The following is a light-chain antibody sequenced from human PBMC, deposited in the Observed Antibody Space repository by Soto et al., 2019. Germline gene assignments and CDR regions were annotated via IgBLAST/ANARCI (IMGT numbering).Light chain of an antibody. V-gene: IGLV2-11*01. J-gene: IGLJ3*02. CDR3: CLSPGSLTWL. CDR2: EVN. Sequence: QSALTQPRSVSGSPGQSVTISCTATGSDVGDSSHVSWYQLHPGKAPKLMIYEVNNRPSGVPDRFSGSKSGSTASLTISGLQAEDEAEYYCCLSPGSLTWLFGGGTNDRP. CDR1: GSDVGDSSH.